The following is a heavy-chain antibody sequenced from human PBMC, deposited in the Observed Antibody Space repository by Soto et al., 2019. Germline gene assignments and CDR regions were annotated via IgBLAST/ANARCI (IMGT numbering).Heavy chain of an antibody. CDR2: ISYDGSNK. V-gene: IGHV3-30-3*01. CDR3: ARDIGYCTNGVCYTGIGFDY. Sequence: PGGSLRLSCAASGFTFSSYAMHWVRQAPGKGLEWVAVISYDGSNKYYADSVKGRFTISRDNSKNTLYLQMNSLRPEETAVYYCARDIGYCTNGVCYTGIGFDYWGQGTLVTVSS. CDR1: GFTFSSYA. D-gene: IGHD2-8*01. J-gene: IGHJ4*02.